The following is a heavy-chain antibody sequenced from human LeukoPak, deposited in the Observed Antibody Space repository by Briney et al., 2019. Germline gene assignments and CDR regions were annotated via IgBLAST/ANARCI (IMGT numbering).Heavy chain of an antibody. CDR1: RFTVSANY. CDR3: ARENGRGVISPYYDL. J-gene: IGHJ5*02. D-gene: IGHD3-10*01. V-gene: IGHV3-66*01. Sequence: GGSLRLSCTASRFTVSANYMSWVRQAPGKGLEWVSGIYSGGRTDYADSVKGRFTISRDSSKNTLYLQMNSLTAEDMAVYYCARENGRGVISPYYDLSGQGTLVTVSS. CDR2: IYSGGRT.